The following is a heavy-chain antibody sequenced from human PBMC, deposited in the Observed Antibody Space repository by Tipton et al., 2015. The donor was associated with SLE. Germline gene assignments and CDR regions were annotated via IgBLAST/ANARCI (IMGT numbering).Heavy chain of an antibody. J-gene: IGHJ6*01. CDR3: ARVVHCCSSTSWKGYGRGD. CDR2: INPSGGST. CDR1: GYTFTSYY. V-gene: IGHV1-46*01. Sequence: QSGAEVKKPGASVKVSCKASGYTFTSYYMHWVRQAPGQGLEWMGIINPSGGSTSYAQKFQGRVTMTRDTSTSTVYMELSSLRSEDTAVYYCARVVHCCSSTSWKGYGRGDWGQGSTVTGTS. D-gene: IGHD2-2*01.